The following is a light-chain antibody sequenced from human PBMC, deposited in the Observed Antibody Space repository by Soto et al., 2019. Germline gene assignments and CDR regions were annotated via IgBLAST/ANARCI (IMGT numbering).Light chain of an antibody. CDR3: QQYNGYSGT. J-gene: IGKJ1*01. CDR2: RAS. CDR1: QSISNF. V-gene: IGKV1-5*03. Sequence: DLQMTQSPSTLSASVGDRVTITCRASQSISNFLAWYQQTPGKAPKLLIYRASSLESGVPSRFSGSGSGTEFTLTISSLQPEDFATYYCQQYNGYSGTFGQGTKVEIK.